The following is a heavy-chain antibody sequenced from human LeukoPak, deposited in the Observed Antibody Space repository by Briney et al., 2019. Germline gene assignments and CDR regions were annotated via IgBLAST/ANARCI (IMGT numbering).Heavy chain of an antibody. D-gene: IGHD4-17*01. J-gene: IGHJ3*02. Sequence: GGSLRLPCAASGFTVSSNYMSWVRQAPGKGLEWVSVIYSGGSTYYADSVKGRFTISRDNSKNTLYLQMNSLRAEDTAVYYCARDRLDDDYGDYTSDAFDIWGQGTMVTVSS. CDR1: GFTVSSNY. V-gene: IGHV3-66*01. CDR2: IYSGGST. CDR3: ARDRLDDDYGDYTSDAFDI.